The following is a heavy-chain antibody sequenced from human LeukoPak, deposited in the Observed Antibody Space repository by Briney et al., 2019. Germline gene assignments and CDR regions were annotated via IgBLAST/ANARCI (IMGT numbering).Heavy chain of an antibody. D-gene: IGHD2-2*01. CDR3: ARGAFDCSSTSCYSYYYYMDV. J-gene: IGHJ6*03. CDR1: VGSLNIGDYY. Sequence: SDTLSLTCTVSVGSLNIGDYYWSWIRQPPGEGLVWLGYIYYSGSIYYNPSLKSRVTISVDTSKNQFSLKLSSVTAADTAVYYCARGAFDCSSTSCYSYYYYMDVWGEGTTVTVSS. CDR2: IYYSGSI. V-gene: IGHV4-30-4*02.